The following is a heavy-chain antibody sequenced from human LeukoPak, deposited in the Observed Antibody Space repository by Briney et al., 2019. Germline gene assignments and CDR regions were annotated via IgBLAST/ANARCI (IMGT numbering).Heavy chain of an antibody. D-gene: IGHD5-24*01. V-gene: IGHV3-21*01. CDR1: GFTFSTYS. CDR2: ISGSGSYI. CDR3: AMATDSYQFDY. J-gene: IGHJ4*03. Sequence: GGFVRLSCAASGFTFSTYSMNWGRQAPGKGLEWVSYISGSGSYIYYAHSVKGRFTISRDNGKNSLYLQMNSLRAEDTAVYYCAMATDSYQFDYWGQGTLATVSS.